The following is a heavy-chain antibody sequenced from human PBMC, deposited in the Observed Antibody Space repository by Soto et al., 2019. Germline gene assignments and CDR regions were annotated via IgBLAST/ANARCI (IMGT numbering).Heavy chain of an antibody. CDR2: IFSSGST. Sequence: QVQLQESGPRLVKPSETLSLTCSVSGGSINSYTWSWIRQPPGKGLEWIGYIFSSGSTNYNPSLESRVTISVDTPRNQFSLRLTSITPADTAVYYCARGDQDFDYWGQGTLVTVSS. D-gene: IGHD2-2*01. CDR1: GGSINSYT. V-gene: IGHV4-59*01. J-gene: IGHJ4*02. CDR3: ARGDQDFDY.